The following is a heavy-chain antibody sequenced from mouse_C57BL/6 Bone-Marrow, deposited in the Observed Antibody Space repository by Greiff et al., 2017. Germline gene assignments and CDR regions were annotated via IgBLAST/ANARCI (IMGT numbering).Heavy chain of an antibody. Sequence: VQLQQSGPELVKPGASVKISCKASGYAFSSSWMNWVKQRPGKGLEWIGRIYPGDGDTNYNGKFKGKATLTADKSSSTAYMQLSSLTSEDSAVYFCATYYYGRSYGYWGQGTTLTVSS. CDR3: ATYYYGRSYGY. CDR2: IYPGDGDT. J-gene: IGHJ2*01. CDR1: GYAFSSSW. D-gene: IGHD1-1*01. V-gene: IGHV1-82*01.